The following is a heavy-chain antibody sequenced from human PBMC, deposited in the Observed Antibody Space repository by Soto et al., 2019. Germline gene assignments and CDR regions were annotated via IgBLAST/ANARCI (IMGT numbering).Heavy chain of an antibody. D-gene: IGHD2-2*01. CDR2: IYHSGST. CDR1: GGSISSSNW. V-gene: IGHV4-4*02. CDR3: ARATIVVVPAAMGKYYYYGMDV. Sequence: SETLSLTCAVSGGSISSSNWWSWVRQPPGKGLEWIGEIYHSGSTNYNPSLKSRVTISVDKSKNQFSLKLSSVTAADTAVYYCARATIVVVPAAMGKYYYYGMDVWGQGTTVTVSS. J-gene: IGHJ6*02.